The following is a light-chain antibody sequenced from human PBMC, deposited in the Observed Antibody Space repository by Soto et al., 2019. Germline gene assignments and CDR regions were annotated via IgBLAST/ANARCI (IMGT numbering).Light chain of an antibody. CDR3: QQSYSTPPELT. V-gene: IGKV1-39*01. CDR2: AAS. J-gene: IGKJ4*01. Sequence: DIQMTQSPSTLSASVGDRVTITCRASQDIGPWLAWYQQKPGKAPKLLIYAASSLQSGVPSRFSGSGSGTDFTLTISSLQPEDFATYYCQQSYSTPPELTFGGGTKVEIK. CDR1: QDIGPW.